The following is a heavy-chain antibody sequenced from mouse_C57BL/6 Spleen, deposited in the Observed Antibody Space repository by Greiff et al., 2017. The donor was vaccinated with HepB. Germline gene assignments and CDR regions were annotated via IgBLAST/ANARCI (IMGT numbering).Heavy chain of an antibody. Sequence: EVQLQQSGPELVKPGASVKISCKASGYTFTDYYMNWVKQSHGKSLEWIGDINPNNGGTSYNQKFKGKATLTVDKSSSTAYMELRSLTSEDSAVYYCARIGVEEAFVGGSDYWGQGTTLTVSS. CDR1: GYTFTDYY. CDR2: INPNNGGT. V-gene: IGHV1-26*01. J-gene: IGHJ2*01. D-gene: IGHD6-1*01. CDR3: ARIGVEEAFVGGSDY.